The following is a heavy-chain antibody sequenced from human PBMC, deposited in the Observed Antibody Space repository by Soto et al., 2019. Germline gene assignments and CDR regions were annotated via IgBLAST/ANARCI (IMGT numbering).Heavy chain of an antibody. D-gene: IGHD1-26*01. Sequence: QVQLRESGPGLVKPSQTLSLTCTVSGGSITSGGSFWSWVRQLPGKGLEWIGHIYYSGATYYYPSLNSRFAISVDASENQLSLKVNFVTAADTAIYYCARALPGGTIYYLDVWGEGTTVTVSS. CDR1: GGSITSGGSF. CDR2: IYYSGAT. CDR3: ARALPGGTIYYLDV. V-gene: IGHV4-31*03. J-gene: IGHJ6*03.